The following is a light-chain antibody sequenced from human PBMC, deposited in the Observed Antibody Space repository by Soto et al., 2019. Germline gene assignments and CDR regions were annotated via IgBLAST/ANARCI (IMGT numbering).Light chain of an antibody. CDR3: QQYNTWPPYT. Sequence: EIVMTQSPATLSVSPGEGATLSCRASQSVGRDLAWYQQKPGQAPRLLIYGASTRATGIPARFTGSGSGTEFTLAINSLQSEGFAVYWCQQYNTWPPYTFGQGTKLEIK. CDR2: GAS. V-gene: IGKV3-15*01. J-gene: IGKJ2*01. CDR1: QSVGRD.